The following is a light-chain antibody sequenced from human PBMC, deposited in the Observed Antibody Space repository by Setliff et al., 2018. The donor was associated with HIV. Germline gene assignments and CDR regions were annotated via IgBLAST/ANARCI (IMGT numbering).Light chain of an antibody. CDR2: IND. Sequence: QSALTQPPSASGTPGQRVTISCSGSASNIGANTVTWYQQFPGTAPQLLIYINDHRPSGVPHRFSASKSGTTASLAISGLQSEDEADYYCSTWDDNLNAKVFGSGTKGTV. CDR3: STWDDNLNAKV. V-gene: IGLV1-44*01. J-gene: IGLJ1*01. CDR1: ASNIGANT.